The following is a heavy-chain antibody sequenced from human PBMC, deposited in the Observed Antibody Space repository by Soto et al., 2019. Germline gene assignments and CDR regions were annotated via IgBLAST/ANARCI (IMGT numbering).Heavy chain of an antibody. J-gene: IGHJ4*02. CDR2: INHSGNT. CDR3: ASGGWFGEYGHYFDY. Sequence: ETLSLTCAVSGGSFSGSYWSWIRQPPGKGLEWVGEINHSGNTNYNPSLKSRVTISLDTSRNQFSLKLSSVTAADTAVYYCASGGWFGEYGHYFDYWGQGTLVTVSS. V-gene: IGHV4-34*01. CDR1: GGSFSGSY. D-gene: IGHD3-10*01.